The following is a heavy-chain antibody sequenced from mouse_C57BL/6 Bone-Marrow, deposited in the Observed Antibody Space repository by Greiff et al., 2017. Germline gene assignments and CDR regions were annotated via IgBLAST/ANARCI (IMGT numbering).Heavy chain of an antibody. J-gene: IGHJ4*01. CDR3: ARGASYSNYLYYYAMDD. D-gene: IGHD2-5*01. V-gene: IGHV3-6*01. CDR2: ISYDGSN. Sequence: EVQLVESGPGLVKPSQSLSLTCSVTGYSITSGYYWNWIRQFPGNKLEWMGYISYDGSNKYNPSLKNRISITRDTSKNQFFLKLNSVTTEDTATYYCARGASYSNYLYYYAMDDWGQGTSVTVSS. CDR1: GYSITSGYY.